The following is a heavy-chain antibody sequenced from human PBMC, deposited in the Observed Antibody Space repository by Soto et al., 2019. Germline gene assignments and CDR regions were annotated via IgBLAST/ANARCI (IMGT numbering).Heavy chain of an antibody. Sequence: EVQLVESGGGLVQPGGSLRLSCAASGFTFSSYSMNWVRQAPGKGLEWVSYISSSSSTIYYVDSVKGRFTISRDNAKNSLYLQMNSLRDEDTAVYYCASGDDSSDAFDIWGQGTMVTVSS. CDR2: ISSSSSTI. J-gene: IGHJ3*02. D-gene: IGHD3-22*01. CDR3: ASGDDSSDAFDI. V-gene: IGHV3-48*02. CDR1: GFTFSSYS.